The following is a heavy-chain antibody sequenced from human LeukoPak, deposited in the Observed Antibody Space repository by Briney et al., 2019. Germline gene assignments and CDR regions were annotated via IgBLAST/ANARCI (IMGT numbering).Heavy chain of an antibody. J-gene: IGHJ4*02. CDR2: IKRKSDGGTT. V-gene: IGHV3-15*01. D-gene: IGHD1-14*01. CDR3: TTELDVRPNHY. CDR1: GFTFSSYE. Sequence: GGSLRLSCAASGFTFSSYEMNWVRQAPGKGLEWVGRIKRKSDGGTTDYAAPVKGRFTISRDDSKNTLYLQMNSLKSEDTAVYYCTTELDVRPNHYWGQGTLVTVSS.